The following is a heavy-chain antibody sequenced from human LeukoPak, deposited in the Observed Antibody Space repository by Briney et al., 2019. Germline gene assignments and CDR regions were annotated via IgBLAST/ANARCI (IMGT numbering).Heavy chain of an antibody. Sequence: GGSLRLSCAASGFTFSSYSMNWVRQAPAKGMEWVSSISSSSSYIYYADSVKGRFTISRDNAKNSLYLQMNSLRAEDTAVYYCARVDGEWELLSFDYWGQGTLVTVSS. CDR2: ISSSSSYI. V-gene: IGHV3-21*01. CDR1: GFTFSSYS. D-gene: IGHD1-26*01. J-gene: IGHJ4*02. CDR3: ARVDGEWELLSFDY.